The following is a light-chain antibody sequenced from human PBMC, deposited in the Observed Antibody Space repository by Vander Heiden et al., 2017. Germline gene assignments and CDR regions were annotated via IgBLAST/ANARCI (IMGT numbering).Light chain of an antibody. CDR3: SSYAGSNTWV. CDR1: TSSVGGCNY. Sequence: QSAVTQQPSASSSPGRSVPTSSTGTTSSVGGCNYAACYHQHPGKAPTLIIYEVSKRPSWVPDRFSGSTSGNTASLPVSGLQAEDEADYYCSSYAGSNTWVFGGGTKLTVL. J-gene: IGLJ3*02. CDR2: EVS. V-gene: IGLV2-8*01.